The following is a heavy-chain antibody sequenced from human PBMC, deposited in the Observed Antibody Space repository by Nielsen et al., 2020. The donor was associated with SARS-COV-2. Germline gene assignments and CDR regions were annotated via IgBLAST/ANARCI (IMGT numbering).Heavy chain of an antibody. J-gene: IGHJ3*02. CDR2: ISGGST. D-gene: IGHD6-19*01. V-gene: IGHV3-23*01. Sequence: GESLKISCAASGFTFSSYAMSWVRQAPGKGLEWVSAISGGSTYYADSVKGRFTISRDNSKNTLYLQMNSLRAEDTAVYYCASSHSGNDAFDIWGQGTMITVSS. CDR3: ASSHSGNDAFDI. CDR1: GFTFSSYA.